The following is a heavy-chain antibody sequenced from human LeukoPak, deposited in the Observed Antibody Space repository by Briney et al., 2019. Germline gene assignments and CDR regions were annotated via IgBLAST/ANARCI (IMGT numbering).Heavy chain of an antibody. V-gene: IGHV4-38-2*01. CDR1: GYSISSGYY. D-gene: IGHD6-6*01. J-gene: IGHJ4*02. CDR3: ASLEYSSSAGGY. Sequence: SETLSLTCAVSGYSISSGYYWGWIRQPPGRGLEGSGRIYHSGSTYYKPSLKRRVNISVDKYKKQVYPQLSAVNAADTAVYYCASLEYSSSAGGYWGQGTLVTVSS. CDR2: IYHSGST.